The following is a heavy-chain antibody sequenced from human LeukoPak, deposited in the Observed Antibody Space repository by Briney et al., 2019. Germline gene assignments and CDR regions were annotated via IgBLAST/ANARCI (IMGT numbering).Heavy chain of an antibody. D-gene: IGHD6-13*01. V-gene: IGHV3-7*03. CDR2: IKQDRSEE. Sequence: PGGSLRLSCAASGFTFSNYWMSWVRQAPGKGPEWVANIKQDRSEEYYVDSVKGRFTISRDNAKNSLYLQMNSLRAEDTALYYCVPTRGAAAGTWGVFDYWGQGTLVTVSS. J-gene: IGHJ4*02. CDR3: VPTRGAAAGTWGVFDY. CDR1: GFTFSNYW.